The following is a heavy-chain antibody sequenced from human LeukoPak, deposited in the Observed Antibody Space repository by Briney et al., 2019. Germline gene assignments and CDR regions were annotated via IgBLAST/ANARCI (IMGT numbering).Heavy chain of an antibody. V-gene: IGHV3-48*02. CDR2: ISSSSSTI. J-gene: IGHJ4*02. CDR1: GFTFSNYD. CDR3: ARDPVFFDSTGYYPHFDY. D-gene: IGHD3-22*01. Sequence: PGGSLRLSCAASGFTFSNYDMNWVRQAPGKGLEWVSYISSSSSTIYYADSVKGRFTISRDNAKNSLYLQMNSLRDEDTAVYYCARDPVFFDSTGYYPHFDYWGQGTLVTVSS.